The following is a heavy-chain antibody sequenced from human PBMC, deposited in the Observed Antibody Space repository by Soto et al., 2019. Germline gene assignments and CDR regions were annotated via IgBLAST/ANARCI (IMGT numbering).Heavy chain of an antibody. D-gene: IGHD5-18*01. V-gene: IGHV4-30-4*01. CDR1: GGSISSGDYY. CDR3: ARDRRDTAMVTGYYYYGMDV. J-gene: IGHJ6*02. CDR2: IYYSGST. Sequence: QVQLQEPGPGLVKPSQTLSLTCTVSGGSISSGDYYWSWIRQPPGKGLVWIGYIYYSGSTYYNPSLKRRVTIAVDTSKNQFSLKLSSVTAADTAVYYCARDRRDTAMVTGYYYYGMDVWGQGTTVTVSS.